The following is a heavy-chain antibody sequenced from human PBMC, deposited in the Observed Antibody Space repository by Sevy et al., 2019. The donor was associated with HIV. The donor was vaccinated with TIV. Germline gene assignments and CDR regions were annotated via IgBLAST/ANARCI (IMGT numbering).Heavy chain of an antibody. J-gene: IGHJ4*02. V-gene: IGHV4-59*08. CDR3: AGGNAWGRGYS. Sequence: SETLSLTCTVSGGSITSLYWNWIRQPPGKGLEWIANIYYNGHINYNPSLKSRITLSLDTSKNQFPLGLSSVTAADTAMYYCAGGNAWGRGYSWGQGTLVTVSS. D-gene: IGHD1-26*01. CDR2: IYYNGHI. CDR1: GGSITSLY.